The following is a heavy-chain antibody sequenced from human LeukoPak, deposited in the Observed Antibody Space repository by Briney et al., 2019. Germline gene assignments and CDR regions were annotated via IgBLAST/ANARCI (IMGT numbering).Heavy chain of an antibody. Sequence: PSETLSLTCTVSGGSMSNNYWSWIRQPPEKGLEWIGYISYRGDTSYNPSLKSRVTISEDTSKNQFSLKLSSVTAADTAVYFCARQISYSNAWTTIWGQGTMVTVSS. V-gene: IGHV4-59*08. CDR1: GGSMSNNY. CDR3: ARQISYSNAWTTI. J-gene: IGHJ3*02. CDR2: ISYRGDT. D-gene: IGHD6-19*01.